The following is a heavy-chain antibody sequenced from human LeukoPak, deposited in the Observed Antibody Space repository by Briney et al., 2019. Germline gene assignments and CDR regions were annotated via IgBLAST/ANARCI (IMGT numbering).Heavy chain of an antibody. CDR3: ARDLDSSSWYILWFDP. D-gene: IGHD6-13*01. CDR2: ISYDGSNK. J-gene: IGHJ5*02. Sequence: PGGSLRLSCAASGFIFSNYAMHWVRQAPGKGLEWVAVISYDGSNKYYADSVKGRFTIFRDNSKNTLFLQMNSLRAEDTAVYYCARDLDSSSWYILWFDPWGQGTLVTVSS. CDR1: GFIFSNYA. V-gene: IGHV3-30-3*01.